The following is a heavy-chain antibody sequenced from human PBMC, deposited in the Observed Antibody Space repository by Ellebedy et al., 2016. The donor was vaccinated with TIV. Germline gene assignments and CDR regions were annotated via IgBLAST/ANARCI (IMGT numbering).Heavy chain of an antibody. Sequence: SETLSLTXTVSGGSISNDGYYWAWIRQPPGKGLEWIGSIYSSESTSYTPSLKSRVTISVDTSKNQFSLKLSSVTAADTAVYYCARRVGARPPDFWGQGTLVTVSS. V-gene: IGHV4-39*01. CDR1: GGSISNDGYY. J-gene: IGHJ4*02. CDR3: ARRVGARPPDF. D-gene: IGHD1-26*01. CDR2: IYSSEST.